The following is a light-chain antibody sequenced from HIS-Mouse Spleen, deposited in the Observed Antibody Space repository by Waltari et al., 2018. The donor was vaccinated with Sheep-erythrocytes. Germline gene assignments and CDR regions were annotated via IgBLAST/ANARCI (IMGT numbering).Light chain of an antibody. CDR3: QQYDNLPLT. CDR1: QDISHY. CDR2: DAS. J-gene: IGKJ4*01. Sequence: DIQMTQSPSSLSASVGDRVTITCQASQDISHYLYWYQQKPGKAPKLLIYDASNLETGVPSRFSGSGSGTDFTFTISSLQPEDIATYYCQQYDNLPLTFGGGTKGEIK. V-gene: IGKV1-33*01.